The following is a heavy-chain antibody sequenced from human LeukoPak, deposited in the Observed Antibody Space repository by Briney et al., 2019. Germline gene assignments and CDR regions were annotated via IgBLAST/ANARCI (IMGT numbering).Heavy chain of an antibody. J-gene: IGHJ4*02. CDR3: ARESLSGWAGEAVDY. D-gene: IGHD6-19*01. CDR2: INSDGSST. CDR1: GFTFSSYW. Sequence: GGSLRLSCAASGFTFSSYWMHWVRQAPGKGLVWVSRINSDGSSTSYADSVKGRFTISRDNAKNTLYLQMNSLRAEDTAVYYCARESLSGWAGEAVDYWGQGTLVTVSS. V-gene: IGHV3-74*01.